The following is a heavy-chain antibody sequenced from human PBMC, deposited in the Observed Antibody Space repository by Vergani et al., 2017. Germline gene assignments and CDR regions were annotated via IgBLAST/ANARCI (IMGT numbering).Heavy chain of an antibody. Sequence: QVQVVQSGAEVKKSGASVKVSCKTSGYTFSNYYMHWVRQAPGQVLEGMGIINPSGGHTNYAQKFQGRVTMTRDTSTSTVYMELSSLRSEDTAIYYCARGDYGILTGYRYWGQGTLVTVSA. V-gene: IGHV1-46*03. CDR3: ARGDYGILTGYRY. J-gene: IGHJ4*02. D-gene: IGHD3-9*01. CDR1: GYTFSNYY. CDR2: INPSGGHT.